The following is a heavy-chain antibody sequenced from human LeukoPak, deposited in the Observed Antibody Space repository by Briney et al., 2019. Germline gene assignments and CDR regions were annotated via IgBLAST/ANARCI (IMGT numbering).Heavy chain of an antibody. V-gene: IGHV1-18*01. Sequence: ASVKVSCKASGYTFTSYGISWVRQAPGQGLEWMGWISAYNGNTNYAQKLQGRVTMTTDTSTSTAYMELRSLRSDDTAVYYCARDLSSGWSYYYYYYGIDVWGQGTTVTVSS. D-gene: IGHD6-19*01. CDR1: GYTFTSYG. CDR3: ARDLSSGWSYYYYYYGIDV. J-gene: IGHJ6*02. CDR2: ISAYNGNT.